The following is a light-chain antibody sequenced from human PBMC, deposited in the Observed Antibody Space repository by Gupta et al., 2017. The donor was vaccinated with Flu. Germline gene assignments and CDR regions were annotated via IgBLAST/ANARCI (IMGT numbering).Light chain of an antibody. CDR1: SGHNTYI. CDR3: ETWDGKNRNWV. V-gene: IGLV4-60*03. CDR2: LESSGSY. J-gene: IGLJ3*02. Sequence: QPVVTQSSSASASLGSSVKLTCTLSSGHNTYIIAWHQQQPGKAPRYLMKLESSGSYNRGSGVPDRFSGSTSGADRYLTISNLQSEDEADYYCETWDGKNRNWVFGGGTKLTVL.